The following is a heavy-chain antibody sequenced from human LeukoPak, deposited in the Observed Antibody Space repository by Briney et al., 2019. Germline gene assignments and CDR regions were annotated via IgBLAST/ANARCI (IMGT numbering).Heavy chain of an antibody. CDR1: GGSISSYF. J-gene: IGHJ4*02. V-gene: IGHV4-59*01. CDR3: AGAREFSGSSGRAYYFDF. D-gene: IGHD6-6*01. Sequence: SETLSLTCTVSGGSISSYFWIWIRQPPGKGLEWIGYIYYSGNTNSNPSLKSRVTISVDTSKNQFSLKLRSVTAADTAVYYCAGAREFSGSSGRAYYFDFWGQGTLVTVSS. CDR2: IYYSGNT.